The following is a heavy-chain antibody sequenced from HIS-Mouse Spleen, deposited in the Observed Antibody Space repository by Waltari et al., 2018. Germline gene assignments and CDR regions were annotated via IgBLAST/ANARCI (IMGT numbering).Heavy chain of an antibody. CDR2: IIPIFGTA. CDR3: ARALGDYDSSGSGWFDP. D-gene: IGHD3-22*01. V-gene: IGHV1-69*01. Sequence: QVQLVQSGAEVKKPGSSVKVSCKASGGTFSSYAISWVRQAPGQGLEWMGGIIPIFGTANYAQKFQGRVTITADESTSTAYMELSSLRSEDTAVYYCARALGDYDSSGSGWFDPWGQGTLVTVSS. J-gene: IGHJ5*02. CDR1: GGTFSSYA.